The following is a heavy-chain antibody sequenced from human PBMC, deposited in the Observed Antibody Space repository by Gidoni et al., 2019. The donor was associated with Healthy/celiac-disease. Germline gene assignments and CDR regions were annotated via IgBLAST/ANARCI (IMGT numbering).Heavy chain of an antibody. V-gene: IGHV3-7*01. CDR3: ARDPNYYDSSRGVDY. J-gene: IGHJ4*02. CDR1: GFHFSSYW. CDR2: IKQDGSEK. D-gene: IGHD3-22*01. Sequence: EVQLVEYGGGLVQPGGSLRLSCAASGFHFSSYWMSWVRQAPGKGLEWVANIKQDGSEKYYVDSVKGRFTISRDNAKNSLYLQMNSLRAEDTAVYYCARDPNYYDSSRGVDYWGQGTLVTVSS.